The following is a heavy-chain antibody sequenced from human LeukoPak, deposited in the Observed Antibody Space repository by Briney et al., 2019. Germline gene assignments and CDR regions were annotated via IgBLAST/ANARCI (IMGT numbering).Heavy chain of an antibody. CDR2: IYYSGST. CDR1: GGSISSYY. J-gene: IGHJ4*02. V-gene: IGHV4-59*12. D-gene: IGHD3-22*01. CDR3: ARDNYYYDSSGYPLDY. Sequence: SETLSLTCIVSGGSISSYYWSWIRQPPGKGLEWIGYIYYSGSTNYNPSLKSRVTMSVDTSKNQFSLKLSSVTAADTAVYYCARDNYYYDSSGYPLDYWGQGTLVTVSS.